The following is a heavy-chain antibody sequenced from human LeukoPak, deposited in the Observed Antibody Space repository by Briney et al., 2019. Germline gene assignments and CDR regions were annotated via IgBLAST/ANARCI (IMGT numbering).Heavy chain of an antibody. CDR3: ARADTTMVDPYIDY. CDR2: IKQDGSEK. CDR1: GFTLSSYW. V-gene: IGHV3-7*01. D-gene: IGHD5-18*01. J-gene: IGHJ4*02. Sequence: SGGSLRLSCAASGFTLSSYWMSWVRQAPGKGLEWVANIKQDGSEKYYVDSVKGRFTISRDNAKNSLYLQMNSLRAEDTAVYYCARADTTMVDPYIDYWGQGTLVTVSS.